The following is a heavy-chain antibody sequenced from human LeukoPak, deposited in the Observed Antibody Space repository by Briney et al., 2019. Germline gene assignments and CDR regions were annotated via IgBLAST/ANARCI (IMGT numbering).Heavy chain of an antibody. V-gene: IGHV3-23*01. CDR1: GFTFSSHA. J-gene: IGHJ4*02. CDR2: ISGSGGST. D-gene: IGHD4-17*01. CDR3: AKRDYGDFPGGLVGG. Sequence: GGSLRLSCAASGFTFSSHAMSWVRQAPGKGLEWVSAISGSGGSTYYADSVKGRFTISRDNSKNTLYLQMNSLRAEDTAVYYCAKRDYGDFPGGLVGGWGQGTLVTVSS.